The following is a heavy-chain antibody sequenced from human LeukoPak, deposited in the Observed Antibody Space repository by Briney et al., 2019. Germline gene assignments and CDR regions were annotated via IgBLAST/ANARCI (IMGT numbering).Heavy chain of an antibody. CDR2: ISYDGSNK. CDR3: ALNWGKSSGWYTGGFDY. J-gene: IGHJ4*02. D-gene: IGHD6-19*01. Sequence: GGSLRLSCAASGFMFSSYVVHWVRQAPGKGLEWVAVISYDGSNKYYADSVKGRFTISRDNSKNTLYLQMNSLRAEDTAVYYCALNWGKSSGWYTGGFDYWGQGTLVTVSS. CDR1: GFMFSSYV. V-gene: IGHV3-30*03.